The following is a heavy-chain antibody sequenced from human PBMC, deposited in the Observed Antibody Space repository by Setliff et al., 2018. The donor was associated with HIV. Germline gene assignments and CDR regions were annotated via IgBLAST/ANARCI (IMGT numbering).Heavy chain of an antibody. J-gene: IGHJ5*02. CDR2: INTNSGSP. Sequence: ASVKVSCKASGGTFSSYAISWVRQAPEQGLEWMGWINTNSGSPTYAQAFTGRFLFSVDTVVATAYLQINNLKTEDTAVYYCARALYGDYGGDLNWLDPWGQGTRVTVSS. V-gene: IGHV7-4-1*02. CDR1: GGTFSSYA. D-gene: IGHD4-17*01. CDR3: ARALYGDYGGDLNWLDP.